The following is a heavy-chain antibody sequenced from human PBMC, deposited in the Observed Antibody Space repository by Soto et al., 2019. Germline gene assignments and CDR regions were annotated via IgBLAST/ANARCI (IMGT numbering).Heavy chain of an antibody. D-gene: IGHD4-4*01. CDR3: AKDLADYSGNSWMDY. Sequence: QVQLVESGGGVVQPGRSLRLSCAASGFSFCHSGMHWVRQFPGKGLEWVAVISFDGRNQYYADSVKGRFSISRDNSKNSLYLQMNSLRAEDTALYYCAKDLADYSGNSWMDYWGQGTLVTVSS. J-gene: IGHJ4*02. CDR2: ISFDGRNQ. CDR1: GFSFCHSG. V-gene: IGHV3-30*18.